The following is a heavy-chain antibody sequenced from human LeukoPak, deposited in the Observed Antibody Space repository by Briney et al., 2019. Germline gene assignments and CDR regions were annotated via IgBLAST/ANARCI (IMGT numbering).Heavy chain of an antibody. V-gene: IGHV2-5*02. CDR2: AYWGDDN. D-gene: IGHD1-14*01. CDR1: GFSLTTRPVG. Sequence: SGPTLVNPTQTLTLTCTFSGFSLTTRPVGVGWIRQPPGKALEWLASAYWGDDNRYNPSLKSRVTVTKDSSKNLVVLIMTNVDPMDTATYYCAHRRSGYNWNHGDFDYWGLGTLVTISS. J-gene: IGHJ4*02. CDR3: AHRRSGYNWNHGDFDY.